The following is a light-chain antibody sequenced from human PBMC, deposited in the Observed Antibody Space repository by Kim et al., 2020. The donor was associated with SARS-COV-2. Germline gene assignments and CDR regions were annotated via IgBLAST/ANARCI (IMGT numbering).Light chain of an antibody. Sequence: SYELTQPPSVSVSPGQTASITCSGDKLGDKYTFWYQQRPGLSPVLVIYQDSKRTSGIPERFSASSSGNTATLTISGTQAMVEADYYCQAWGSAVVFGGGTQLTVL. CDR3: QAWGSAVV. CDR2: QDS. V-gene: IGLV3-1*01. CDR1: KLGDKY. J-gene: IGLJ2*01.